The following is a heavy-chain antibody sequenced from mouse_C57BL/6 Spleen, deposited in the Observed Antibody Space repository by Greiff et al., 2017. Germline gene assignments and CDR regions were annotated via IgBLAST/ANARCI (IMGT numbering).Heavy chain of an antibody. CDR3: ARPTGISYAMDY. J-gene: IGHJ4*01. D-gene: IGHD4-1*02. CDR1: GFTFSSYT. V-gene: IGHV5-9*01. CDR2: ISGGGGNT. Sequence: EVKVVESGGGLVKPGGSLKLSCAASGFTFSSYTMSWVRQTPEKRLEWVATISGGGGNTYYPDSVKGRFTISRDNAKNTLYLQMSSLRSEDTALYYCARPTGISYAMDYWGQGTSVTVSS.